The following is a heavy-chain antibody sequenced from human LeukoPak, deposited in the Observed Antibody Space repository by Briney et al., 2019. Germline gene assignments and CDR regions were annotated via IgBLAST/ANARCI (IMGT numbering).Heavy chain of an antibody. J-gene: IGHJ4*02. Sequence: GGSLRLSCAASGFTLSSYSMNWVRQAPGKGLQWVSYISSSSTIIYYADSVKGRFTISRDKAKNSLYLQMNSLRAEDTAVYYGARELRSYGFDYWGQGTLVTVSS. CDR2: ISSSSTII. CDR1: GFTLSSYS. CDR3: ARELRSYGFDY. V-gene: IGHV3-48*01. D-gene: IGHD1-26*01.